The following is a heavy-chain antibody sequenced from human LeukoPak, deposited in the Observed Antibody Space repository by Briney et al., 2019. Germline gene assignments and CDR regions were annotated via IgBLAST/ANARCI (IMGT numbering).Heavy chain of an antibody. D-gene: IGHD6-13*01. CDR2: ISYDGSNK. Sequence: GRSLRLSCAASGFTFSSYAMHWVCPAPGKGLEWVAVISYDGSNKYYADSVKGRFTISRDNSKNTLYLQMNSLRAEDTAVYYCARDFAGAAAGFKHLDYWGQGTLVTVSS. V-gene: IGHV3-30-3*01. CDR1: GFTFSSYA. J-gene: IGHJ4*02. CDR3: ARDFAGAAAGFKHLDY.